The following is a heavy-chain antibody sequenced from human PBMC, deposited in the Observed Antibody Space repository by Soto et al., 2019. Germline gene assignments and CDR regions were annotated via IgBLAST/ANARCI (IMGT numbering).Heavy chain of an antibody. V-gene: IGHV1-69*13. CDR2: IIPIFGTA. CDR1: GGTFGSYA. CDR3: AVLVGPLMDGMDV. Sequence: SVKVSCKASGGTFGSYAISWVRQAPGQGLEWMGGIIPIFGTANYAQKFQGRVTITADESTSTAYMELSSLRSEDTAVYYCAVLVGPLMDGMDVWGQGTTVTVSS. D-gene: IGHD2-2*01. J-gene: IGHJ6*02.